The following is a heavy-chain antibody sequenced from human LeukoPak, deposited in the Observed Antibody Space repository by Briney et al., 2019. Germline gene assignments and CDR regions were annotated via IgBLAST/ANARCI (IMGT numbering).Heavy chain of an antibody. CDR3: ARDPTMARGVNDAFDI. V-gene: IGHV3-30*04. D-gene: IGHD3-10*01. J-gene: IGHJ3*02. Sequence: GGSLRLSCAASGFTFSSYAMHWVRQAPGKGPEWVAVISYDGSNKYYADSVKGRFTISRDNSKNTLYLQMNSLRAEDTAVYYCARDPTMARGVNDAFDIWGRGTMVTVSS. CDR1: GFTFSSYA. CDR2: ISYDGSNK.